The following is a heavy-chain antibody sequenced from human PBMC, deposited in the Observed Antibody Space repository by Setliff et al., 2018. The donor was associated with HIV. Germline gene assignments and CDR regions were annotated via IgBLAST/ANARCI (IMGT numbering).Heavy chain of an antibody. J-gene: IGHJ4*02. D-gene: IGHD3-16*02. Sequence: SETLSLTCAVYGGSFRGYYWSWIRQPPGKGLEWIGEINHSGSTNYNPSLKSRVTISVDTSKSQISLKLSSVTAADTALYYCARGSDYIWGNYRFPFDYWGQGTLVTVSS. CDR3: ARGSDYIWGNYRFPFDY. CDR2: INHSGST. CDR1: GGSFRGYY. V-gene: IGHV4-34*01.